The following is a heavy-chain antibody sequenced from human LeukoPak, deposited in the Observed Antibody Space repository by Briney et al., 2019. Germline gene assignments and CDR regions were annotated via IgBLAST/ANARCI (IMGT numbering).Heavy chain of an antibody. D-gene: IGHD6-13*01. J-gene: IGHJ1*01. CDR2: IFHDGVT. CDR1: GASVGGNH. Sequence: SETLSLTCAVSGASVGGNHWSWIRQSPEKGLEWIGNIFHDGVTDYNPSFKSRVTMLPDTSKNQFSLKLSSVTAADTAVYYCAREWSSSRGYFQHRGQGTLVTVSS. V-gene: IGHV4-59*02. CDR3: AREWSSSRGYFQH.